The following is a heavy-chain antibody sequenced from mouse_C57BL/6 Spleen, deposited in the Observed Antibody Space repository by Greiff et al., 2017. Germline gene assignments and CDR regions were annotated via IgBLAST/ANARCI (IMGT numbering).Heavy chain of an antibody. CDR3: ARRATTVVPFDY. CDR1: GYTFTSYW. D-gene: IGHD1-1*01. V-gene: IGHV1-69*01. CDR2: IDPSDSYT. J-gene: IGHJ2*01. Sequence: QVQLQQPGAELVMPGASVKLSCKASGYTFTSYWMHWVKPRPGQGLEWIGEIDPSDSYTNYNQKFKGKSTLTVDKSSSTAYMQLSSLTSEDSAVYYCARRATTVVPFDYWGQGTTLTVSS.